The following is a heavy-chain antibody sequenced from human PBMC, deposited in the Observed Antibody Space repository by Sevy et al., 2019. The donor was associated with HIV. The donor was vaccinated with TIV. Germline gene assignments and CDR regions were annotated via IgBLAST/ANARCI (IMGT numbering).Heavy chain of an antibody. CDR1: GGSISSYY. CDR2: IYYSGST. Sequence: SETLSLTCTVSGGSISSYYWSWIRQPPGKGLEWIGYIYYSGSTNYNPSLKSRVTISVDTSKNQFSLKLSSVTAADTAVYYCARDSKGALISGMDVWGQGTTVTVSS. D-gene: IGHD1-26*01. J-gene: IGHJ6*02. V-gene: IGHV4-59*01. CDR3: ARDSKGALISGMDV.